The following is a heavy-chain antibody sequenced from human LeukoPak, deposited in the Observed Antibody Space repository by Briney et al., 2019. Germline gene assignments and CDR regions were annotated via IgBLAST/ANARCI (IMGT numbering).Heavy chain of an antibody. V-gene: IGHV4-59*12. CDR3: AREVVRYYGSGSYYTFDY. CDR1: GGSISSYY. Sequence: SETLSLTCTVSGGSISSYYWSWIRQPPGKGLEWIGDIYYSGSTNYNPSLKSRVTISVDTSKNQFSLKLSSVTAADTAVYYCAREVVRYYGSGSYYTFDYWGQGTLVTVSS. D-gene: IGHD3-10*01. J-gene: IGHJ4*02. CDR2: IYYSGST.